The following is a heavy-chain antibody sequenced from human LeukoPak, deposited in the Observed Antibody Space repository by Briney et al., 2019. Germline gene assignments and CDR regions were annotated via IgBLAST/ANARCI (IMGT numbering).Heavy chain of an antibody. D-gene: IGHD1-26*01. V-gene: IGHV4-34*01. CDR1: GGSFSGYY. CDR2: INHSGST. Sequence: PPETLSDTCAVYGGSFSGYYRSGIRQPPGKGLEWIGEINHSGSTNYNPSLKSRVTISVVTSKNQFSLKLSSVTAADTAVYYCARGLQWELPPWYFDGWGRGTLVTVSS. CDR3: ARGLQWELPPWYFDG. J-gene: IGHJ2*01.